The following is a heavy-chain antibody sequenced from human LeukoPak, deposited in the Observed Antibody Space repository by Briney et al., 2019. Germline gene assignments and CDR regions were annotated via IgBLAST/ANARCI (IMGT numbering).Heavy chain of an antibody. CDR3: ARGEYGDYNFLH. D-gene: IGHD4-17*01. CDR2: IIPIFGTA. CDR1: GGTFSSYA. J-gene: IGHJ1*01. V-gene: IGHV1-69*06. Sequence: ASVKVSCKASGGTFSSYAISWVRQAPGQGLKWMGGIIPIFGTANYAQKFQGRVTITADKSTSTAYMELSSLRSEDTAVYYCARGEYGDYNFLHWGQGTLVTVSS.